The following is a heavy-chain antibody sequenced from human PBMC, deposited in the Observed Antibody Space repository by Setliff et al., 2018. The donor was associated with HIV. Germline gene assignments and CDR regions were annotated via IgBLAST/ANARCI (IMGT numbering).Heavy chain of an antibody. V-gene: IGHV3-9*01. D-gene: IGHD1-26*01. CDR3: VRDDRYLHRGSLVAGDAFDL. CDR2: IGWNGVSI. CDR1: GFTFDEYA. Sequence: PGGSLRLSCVASGFTFDEYALHWVRQVPGKGLEWVSSIGWNGVSIAYVDSVKGRFTISRDNAKKSLFLQMNSLRAEDTAVYYCVRDDRYLHRGSLVAGDAFDLWGQGTMVTVSS. J-gene: IGHJ3*01.